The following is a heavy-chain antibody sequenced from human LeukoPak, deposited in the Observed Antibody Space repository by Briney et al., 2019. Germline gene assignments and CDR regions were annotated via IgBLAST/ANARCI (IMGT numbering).Heavy chain of an antibody. V-gene: IGHV4-31*03. CDR1: GGSISSGGYY. CDR3: ARENPVWSGLYYYYGMDV. J-gene: IGHJ6*02. D-gene: IGHD3-3*01. Sequence: SQTLSLTCTVSGGSISSGGYYWSWIRQHPGTGLEWIGYIYYSGSTYYNPSLKSRVTISVDTSKNQFSLKLSSVTAADTAVYYCARENPVWSGLYYYYGMDVWGQGTTATVSS. CDR2: IYYSGST.